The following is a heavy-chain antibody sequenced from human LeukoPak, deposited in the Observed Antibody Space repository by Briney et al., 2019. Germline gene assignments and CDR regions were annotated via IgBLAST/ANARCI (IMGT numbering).Heavy chain of an antibody. J-gene: IGHJ6*02. Sequence: GGSLRLSCAASGFSFSGYGMHWVRQAPGKGLEWVAFIRYDGSNEYYADSVKGRFTISRDKSKNTLSLQMNGLRVEDTAVYYCARDLYYYGSGSFGKYYYYGMDVWGQGTTVTVSS. D-gene: IGHD3-10*01. CDR1: GFSFSGYG. CDR3: ARDLYYYGSGSFGKYYYYGMDV. V-gene: IGHV3-30*02. CDR2: IRYDGSNE.